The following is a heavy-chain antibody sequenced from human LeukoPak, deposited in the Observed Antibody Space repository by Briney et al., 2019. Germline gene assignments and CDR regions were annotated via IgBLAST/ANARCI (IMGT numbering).Heavy chain of an antibody. CDR1: GFTFSNYA. CDR3: AKGIGYCTGGSCYSDY. V-gene: IGHV3-23*01. D-gene: IGHD2-15*01. J-gene: IGHJ4*02. Sequence: GGSLRLSCTASGFTFSNYAMSWVRQAPGKGLEWVSTISGSDGSTYHADSVKGRFTISRDNSKNTLYLQMNSLRVEDTAIYYCAKGIGYCTGGSCYSDYWGQGTLVTVSS. CDR2: ISGSDGST.